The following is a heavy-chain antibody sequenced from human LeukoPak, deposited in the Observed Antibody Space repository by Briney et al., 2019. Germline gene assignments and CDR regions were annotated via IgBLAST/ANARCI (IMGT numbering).Heavy chain of an antibody. CDR1: GFTFSSYG. J-gene: IGHJ6*02. CDR2: IWYDGSNK. Sequence: PGRSLRLSCAAPGFTFSSYGMHWVRQAPGKGLEWVAVIWYDGSNKYYADSVKGRFTISRDNSKNTLYLQMNSLRAEDTAVYYCARGDEGRYYYYYGMDVWGQGTTVTVSS. CDR3: ARGDEGRYYYYYGMDV. V-gene: IGHV3-33*01.